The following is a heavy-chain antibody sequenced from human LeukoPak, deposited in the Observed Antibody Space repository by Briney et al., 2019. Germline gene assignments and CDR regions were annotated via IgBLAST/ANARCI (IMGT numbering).Heavy chain of an antibody. J-gene: IGHJ3*02. CDR2: INHSGSN. CDR1: GGSFSGYY. V-gene: IGHV4-34*01. Sequence: PSETLSLTCAVYGGSFSGYYWSWIRQPPGKGLEWIGEINHSGSNNYNPSLKRRVTISVDTSKHQFSLKLSSVTAADTAVYYCARGRVVITIFGVVISHDAFDIWGQGTMVTVSS. D-gene: IGHD3-3*01. CDR3: ARGRVVITIFGVVISHDAFDI.